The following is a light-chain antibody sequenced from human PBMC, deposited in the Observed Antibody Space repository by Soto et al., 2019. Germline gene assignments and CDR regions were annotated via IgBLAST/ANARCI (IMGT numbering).Light chain of an antibody. Sequence: QSVLTQPPSASGTPVQRLTISCSASSGSLSVDWYQHLPGTAPKLLIQSNHQRPSGVPDRFSGSKSGTSASLAISGLQSDDDADYYCAAWDDSLNGLYVFGTGTKLTVL. CDR1: SGSLS. CDR3: AAWDDSLNGLYV. V-gene: IGLV1-44*01. J-gene: IGLJ1*01. CDR2: SNH.